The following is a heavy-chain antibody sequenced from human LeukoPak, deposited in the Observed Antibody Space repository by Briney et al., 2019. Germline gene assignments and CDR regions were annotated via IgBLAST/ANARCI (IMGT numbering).Heavy chain of an antibody. CDR1: GFTFSIYW. V-gene: IGHV3-7*01. J-gene: IGHJ4*02. Sequence: GGSLRLSCAASGFTFSIYWMSWVRQAPGKGVEWVANINQGGSETYYVDSVKGRFTISRDNAKTSLYLQMNSLRAEDTAVYYCARDLSGVRGYTYGRGIDYWGQGTLVTVSS. CDR2: INQGGSET. CDR3: ARDLSGVRGYTYGRGIDY. D-gene: IGHD5-18*01.